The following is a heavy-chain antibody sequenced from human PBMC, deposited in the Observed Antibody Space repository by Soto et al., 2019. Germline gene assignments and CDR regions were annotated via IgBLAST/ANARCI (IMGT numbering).Heavy chain of an antibody. D-gene: IGHD5-18*01. V-gene: IGHV1-18*01. J-gene: IGHJ4*02. Sequence: QVQLVQSGAEVKKPGASVKVSCKASGYTFTSYGISWVRQAPGQGREWMGWISAYNGNTNYAQKLQGRVNMTTDSSTSTAYTELRSLRSDDTAVYYCARPRGYSYAFAHLDQGTLFTVSS. CDR3: ARPRGYSYAFAH. CDR2: ISAYNGNT. CDR1: GYTFTSYG.